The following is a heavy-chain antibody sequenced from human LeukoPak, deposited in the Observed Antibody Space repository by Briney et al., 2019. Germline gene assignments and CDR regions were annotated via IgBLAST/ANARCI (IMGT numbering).Heavy chain of an antibody. Sequence: GGSLRLSCVGSGFKFRAFTMHWVRQAPGRGLEWVSSISSSSSYIYYADSVKGRFTISRDNAKNSLYLQMNSLRAEDTAVYYCARVGADDAFDIWGQGTMVTVSS. CDR2: ISSSSSYI. J-gene: IGHJ3*02. CDR3: ARVGADDAFDI. V-gene: IGHV3-21*01. CDR1: GFKFRAFT.